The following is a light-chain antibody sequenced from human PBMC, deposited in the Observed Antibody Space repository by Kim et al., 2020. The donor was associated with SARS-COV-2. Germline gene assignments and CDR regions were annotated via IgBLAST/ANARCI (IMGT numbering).Light chain of an antibody. J-gene: IGKJ1*01. CDR3: QQYKSQAWT. Sequence: DIQMTQSPSTLSASIGDRVTITCRASEDISDYLAWYQQKPGKVPKLLIYRASSLESGVPSRFSGSGSGTEFSLTINSLQPDDFVTYYCQQYKSQAWTFGQGTKVDIK. V-gene: IGKV1-5*03. CDR1: EDISDY. CDR2: RAS.